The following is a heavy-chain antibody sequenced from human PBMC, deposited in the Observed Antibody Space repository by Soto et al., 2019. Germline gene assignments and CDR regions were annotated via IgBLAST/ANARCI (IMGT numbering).Heavy chain of an antibody. CDR2: IWYDGSNK. CDR1: GFTFSSYG. D-gene: IGHD1-26*01. CDR3: TSGADYFDY. V-gene: IGHV3-33*01. Sequence: QVQLVESGGGVVQPGRSLRLSCAASGFTFSSYGMHWVRQAPGKGLEWVAVIWYDGSNKYYADSVKGRFTISRDNSKNTMYLQMNSLRAEDTAVYYCTSGADYFDYWGQGTLVTVSS. J-gene: IGHJ4*02.